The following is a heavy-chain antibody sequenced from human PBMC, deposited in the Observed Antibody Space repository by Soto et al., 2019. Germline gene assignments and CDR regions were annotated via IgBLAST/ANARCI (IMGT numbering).Heavy chain of an antibody. CDR3: ARDGDGSIDY. V-gene: IGHV3-33*01. Sequence: QVQLVESGGGVVQPGRSLRLSCAASGFTFSSYGMHWVRQAPGKGLEWVAVIWYDGSNKYYADSVKGRFTISRDNSKNTLYLQMNSLRVEDTAVCYCARDGDGSIDYWGQGTLVTVSS. CDR2: IWYDGSNK. J-gene: IGHJ4*02. D-gene: IGHD3-10*01. CDR1: GFTFSSYG.